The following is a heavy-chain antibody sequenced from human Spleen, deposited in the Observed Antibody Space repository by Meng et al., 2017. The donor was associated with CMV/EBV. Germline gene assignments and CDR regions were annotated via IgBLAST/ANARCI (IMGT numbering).Heavy chain of an antibody. CDR3: AKVSWPAVGADY. J-gene: IGHJ4*02. D-gene: IGHD6-13*01. V-gene: IGHV3-21*01. CDR2: ISGRTNYI. Sequence: GESLKISCAASGFSFSTYNMNWVRQAPGKGLEWVSSISGRTNYIYYANSLKGRFTISRDTAKNSLFLQMNSLRAEDTAVYYCAKVSWPAVGADYWGQGTQVTVSS. CDR1: GFSFSTYN.